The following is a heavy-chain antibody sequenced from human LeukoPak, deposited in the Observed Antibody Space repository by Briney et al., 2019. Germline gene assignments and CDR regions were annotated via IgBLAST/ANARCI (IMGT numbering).Heavy chain of an antibody. Sequence: PGGSLRLSCAASGFTFSIYNMNWVRQAPGKGLEWVSSISSSSSSIYYADSVKGRFTISRDDAKNTLYLQMNSLRAEDTAVYYCARGGGTGEFDYWGQGTLVTVSS. D-gene: IGHD7-27*01. J-gene: IGHJ4*02. V-gene: IGHV3-21*01. CDR2: ISSSSSSI. CDR1: GFTFSIYN. CDR3: ARGGGTGEFDY.